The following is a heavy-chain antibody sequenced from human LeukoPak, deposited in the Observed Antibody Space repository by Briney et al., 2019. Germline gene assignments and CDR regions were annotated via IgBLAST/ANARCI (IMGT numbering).Heavy chain of an antibody. CDR3: AKGMYSSGSYYFDY. D-gene: IGHD6-19*01. Sequence: GRSLRLSCAASGFTFSSYGMHWVRQAPGKGLEWVAVISYDGSNKYYADSVKGRFTISRDNSKNTLYLQMNSLRAEDTAVYYCAKGMYSSGSYYFDYWGQGTLVTVSS. J-gene: IGHJ4*02. CDR1: GFTFSSYG. CDR2: ISYDGSNK. V-gene: IGHV3-30*18.